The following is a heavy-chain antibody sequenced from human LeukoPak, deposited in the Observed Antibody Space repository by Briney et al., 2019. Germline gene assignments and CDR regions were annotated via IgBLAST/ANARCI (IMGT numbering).Heavy chain of an antibody. J-gene: IGHJ3*02. CDR2: IYYSGST. CDR1: GFTFSSYS. Sequence: LRLSCAASGFTFSSYSMNWVRQAPGKGLEWIGYIYYSGSTYYNPSLKSRVTISVDTSKNQFSLKLSSVTAADTAVYYCARYTAYYYDSSGYYAFDIWGQGTMVTVSS. V-gene: IGHV4-30-4*08. D-gene: IGHD3-22*01. CDR3: ARYTAYYYDSSGYYAFDI.